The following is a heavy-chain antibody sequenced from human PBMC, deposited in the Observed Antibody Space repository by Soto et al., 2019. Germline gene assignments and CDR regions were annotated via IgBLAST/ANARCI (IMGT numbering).Heavy chain of an antibody. CDR3: AREYCSSTSCYPHGMDV. Sequence: ASGFTYISYSMNWVRQAPGKGLEWVSSLSSSSSYIYYADSVKGRFTSTRDNAKNSLYLQMNSVRAEDTAVYYCAREYCSSTSCYPHGMDVWGQGTTGAVSS. V-gene: IGHV3-21*01. CDR1: GFTYISYS. J-gene: IGHJ6*02. CDR2: LSSSSSYI. D-gene: IGHD2-2*01.